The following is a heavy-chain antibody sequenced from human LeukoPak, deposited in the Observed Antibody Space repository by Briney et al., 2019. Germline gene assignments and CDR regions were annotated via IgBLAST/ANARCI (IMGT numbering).Heavy chain of an antibody. V-gene: IGHV3-9*03. CDR2: ISWNSGSI. Sequence: GGSLRLSCAASGFTFDDYAMHWVRQAPGKGLEWVSGISWNSGSIGYADSVKGRFTISRDNAKNSLYLQMNSLRAEDMALYYCAKDKAAYGDYVPYYFDYWGQGTLVTVS. D-gene: IGHD4-17*01. CDR1: GFTFDDYA. J-gene: IGHJ4*02. CDR3: AKDKAAYGDYVPYYFDY.